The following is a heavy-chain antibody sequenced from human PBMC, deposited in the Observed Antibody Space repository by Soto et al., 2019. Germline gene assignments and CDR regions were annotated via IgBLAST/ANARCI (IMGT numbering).Heavy chain of an antibody. D-gene: IGHD3-3*01. J-gene: IGHJ4*02. CDR1: GYTLTELS. Sequence: ASVKVSCKVSGYTLTELSMHWVRQAPGKGLEWMGGFDPEDGETIYAQKFQGRVTMTEDTSTDTAYMELSSLRSEDTAVYYCATDRARITIFGVVNHFDYWGQGTLVTVSS. V-gene: IGHV1-24*01. CDR2: FDPEDGET. CDR3: ATDRARITIFGVVNHFDY.